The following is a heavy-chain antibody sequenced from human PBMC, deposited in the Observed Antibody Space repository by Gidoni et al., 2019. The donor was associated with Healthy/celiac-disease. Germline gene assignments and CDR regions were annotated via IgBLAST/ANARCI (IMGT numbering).Heavy chain of an antibody. CDR2: IYSGGST. CDR1: VFPGSSTN. Sequence: VQLVESGGGLVRPGGSLRLSCAPSVFPGSSTNMSWVRQAPGKGLEWVSVIYSGGSTYYADSVKGRFTISRDNSKNTLYLQMNSLRAEDTAVYYCARVMGYDSSGYRADAFDIWGQGTMVTVSS. CDR3: ARVMGYDSSGYRADAFDI. V-gene: IGHV3-66*01. D-gene: IGHD3-22*01. J-gene: IGHJ3*02.